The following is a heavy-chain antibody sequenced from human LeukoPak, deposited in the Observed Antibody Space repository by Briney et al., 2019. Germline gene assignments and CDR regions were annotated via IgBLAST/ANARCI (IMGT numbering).Heavy chain of an antibody. D-gene: IGHD6-13*01. Sequence: AGGSLRLSCAASGFTFSGYAMIWVRQAPGKGLEWVSAISGSGGSTYYADSVKGRFTISRDNSKNTLYLQMNSLRAEDTAVYYCAKVFGSWYYYYMDVWGKGTTVTVSS. CDR1: GFTFSGYA. CDR3: AKVFGSWYYYYMDV. J-gene: IGHJ6*03. V-gene: IGHV3-23*01. CDR2: ISGSGGST.